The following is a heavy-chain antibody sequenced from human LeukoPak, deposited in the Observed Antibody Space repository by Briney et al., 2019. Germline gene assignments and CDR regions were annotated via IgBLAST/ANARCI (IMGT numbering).Heavy chain of an antibody. Sequence: SETLSLTCAVYGGSFSGYYWSWIRQPPGKGLEWIGEINHSGSTNYNPSLKSRVTISVDTSKNQFSLKLSSVTAADTAVYYCARAEGYCSSTSCYTSHFDYWGQGTLVTVSS. J-gene: IGHJ4*02. CDR3: ARAEGYCSSTSCYTSHFDY. D-gene: IGHD2-2*02. CDR2: INHSGST. CDR1: GGSFSGYY. V-gene: IGHV4-34*01.